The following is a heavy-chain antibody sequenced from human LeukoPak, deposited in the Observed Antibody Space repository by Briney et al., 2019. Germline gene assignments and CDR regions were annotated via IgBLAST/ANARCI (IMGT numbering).Heavy chain of an antibody. CDR2: ITTSSSHI. D-gene: IGHD2-2*01. CDR3: ARIVVVPAATRFFDY. V-gene: IGHV3-21*04. Sequence: GGSLRLSCAASEFAFSSYSMNWIRQAPGKGLEWVSSITTSSSHIYYADSVKGRFTISRDNAKNSLYLQMNSLRAEDTAVYYCARIVVVPAATRFFDYWGQGTLVTVSS. J-gene: IGHJ4*02. CDR1: EFAFSSYS.